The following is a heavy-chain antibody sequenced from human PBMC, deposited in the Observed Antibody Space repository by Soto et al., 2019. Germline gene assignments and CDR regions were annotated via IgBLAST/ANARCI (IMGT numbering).Heavy chain of an antibody. V-gene: IGHV4-31*03. CDR3: AIVSGIVAAPTAKDPQYYYMDV. D-gene: IGHD2-2*01. CDR2: IYYTGST. J-gene: IGHJ6*03. CDR1: GGSISGGPYY. Sequence: SETLSLTCTVSGGSISGGPYYWTWIRQHPGSGLEWIGYIYYTGSTYYNPSLKSRVIMSVDTSNNQLSLKLSSVTSADTAVDFCAIVSGIVAAPTAKDPQYYYMDVWGKGTTLTVS.